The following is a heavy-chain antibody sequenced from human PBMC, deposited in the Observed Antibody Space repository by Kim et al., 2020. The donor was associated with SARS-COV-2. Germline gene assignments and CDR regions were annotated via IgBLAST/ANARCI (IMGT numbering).Heavy chain of an antibody. V-gene: IGHV3-74*01. CDR3: SRDTFGPEDS. CDR2: T. D-gene: IGHD3-3*01. J-gene: IGHJ4*02. Sequence: TNDADSVKGRFSISKDSAKNMLFLHMSSLTLEDTAVYFCSRDTFGPEDSWGQGTLVTVSS.